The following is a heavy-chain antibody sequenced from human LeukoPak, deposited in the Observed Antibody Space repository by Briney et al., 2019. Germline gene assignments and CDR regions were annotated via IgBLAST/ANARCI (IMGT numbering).Heavy chain of an antibody. CDR3: ARVYGYYYYYMDV. Sequence: SETLSLTCAVYGGSFSGYYWSWIRQPPGKGLEWIGEINHSGSTNYNPSLKSRVTISVDTSKNQFSLKLSSVTAADAAVYYCARVYGYYYYYMDVWGKGTTVTVSS. J-gene: IGHJ6*03. CDR1: GGSFSGYY. D-gene: IGHD4-17*01. CDR2: INHSGST. V-gene: IGHV4-34*01.